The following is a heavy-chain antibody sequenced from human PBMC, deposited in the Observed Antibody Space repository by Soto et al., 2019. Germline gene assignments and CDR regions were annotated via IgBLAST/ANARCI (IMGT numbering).Heavy chain of an antibody. Sequence: QVQLQQWGAGLLKPSETLSLTCAVYGGSVSGYYWTWLRQPPGKGLEGNGEINHSGSTDYNPALKSRVTMSVDTSKNQFSLRVTSVTAADTAVYYCARARFDSWSHIYYGLDVWGQGTTVTVSS. CDR1: GGSVSGYY. CDR3: ARARFDSWSHIYYGLDV. D-gene: IGHD3-3*01. J-gene: IGHJ6*02. V-gene: IGHV4-34*01. CDR2: INHSGST.